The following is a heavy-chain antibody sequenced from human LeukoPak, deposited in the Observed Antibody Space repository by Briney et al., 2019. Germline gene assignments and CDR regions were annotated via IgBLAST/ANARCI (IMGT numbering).Heavy chain of an antibody. CDR1: GYSISSGYY. Sequence: SETLSLTCTVSGYSISSGYYWGWIRQPPGKGLEWIGSIYHSGSTYYNPSLKSRVTISVDTSKNQFSLKLSSVTAADTAVYYCARAAKYYYDSSGYYRLYYYYYMDVWGKGTTVTVSS. CDR3: ARAAKYYYDSSGYYRLYYYYYMDV. V-gene: IGHV4-38-2*02. CDR2: IYHSGST. J-gene: IGHJ6*03. D-gene: IGHD3-22*01.